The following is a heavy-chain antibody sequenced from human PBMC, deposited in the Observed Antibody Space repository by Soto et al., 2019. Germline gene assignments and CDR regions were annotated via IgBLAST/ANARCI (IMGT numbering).Heavy chain of an antibody. CDR2: ISDSDGST. CDR3: AKEVEGGWYYFDY. D-gene: IGHD2-15*01. J-gene: IGHJ4*02. CDR1: GFTFSTYA. Sequence: EVQLLESGGGLVQPGGSLTLSCAASGFTFSTYAMTWVRQAPGKGLEWVSTISDSDGSTYYADSVKGRFTISRDNSKNTVYLQMNSLRAEDTAVYYYAKEVEGGWYYFDYWGQGTLVTVSS. V-gene: IGHV3-23*01.